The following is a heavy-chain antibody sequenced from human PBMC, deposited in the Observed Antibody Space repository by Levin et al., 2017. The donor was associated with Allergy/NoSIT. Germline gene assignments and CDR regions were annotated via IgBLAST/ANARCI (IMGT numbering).Heavy chain of an antibody. CDR1: GYSFTSYW. V-gene: IGHV5-51*01. CDR2: IFPSDSDT. D-gene: IGHD2-21*01. J-gene: IGHJ4*02. CDR3: ARRDSDGSNSFDY. Sequence: PGGSLRLSCQASGYSFTSYWFGWVRQRPGKGLEWMGLIFPSDSDTRVSPSFQGQIIMSVDKSINTAYLQWSRLKASHSRMYYCARRDSDGSNSFDYWGQGTLVTVSS.